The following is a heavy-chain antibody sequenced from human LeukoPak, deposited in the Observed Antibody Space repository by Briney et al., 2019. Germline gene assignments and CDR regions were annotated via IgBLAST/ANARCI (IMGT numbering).Heavy chain of an antibody. CDR1: GFTFSSYA. D-gene: IGHD6-19*01. V-gene: IGHV3-30*04. CDR3: ASESIRKQWLAY. Sequence: PGGSLRLSCAASGFTFSSYAMHWVRQAPGKGLEWVAVISYDGSNKYYADSVKGRFTISRDNSKNTLYLQMNSLRAEDTAVYYCASESIRKQWLAYWGQGTLVTVSS. CDR2: ISYDGSNK. J-gene: IGHJ4*02.